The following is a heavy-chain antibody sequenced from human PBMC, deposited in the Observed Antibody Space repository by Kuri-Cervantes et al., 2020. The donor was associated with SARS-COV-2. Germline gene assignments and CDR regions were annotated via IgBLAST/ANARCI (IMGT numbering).Heavy chain of an antibody. CDR3: AREGTSGYDFSYYYGMDV. V-gene: IGHV4-61*08. J-gene: IGHJ6*02. Sequence: SETLSLTCTVSGGSVGSGDYYWSWIRQPPGKGLEWIGYIYYSGSTNYNPSLKSRVTISVDTSKNQFSLKLSSVTAADTAVYYCAREGTSGYDFSYYYGMDVWGQGTTVTVSS. CDR1: GGSVGSGDYY. CDR2: IYYSGST. D-gene: IGHD5-12*01.